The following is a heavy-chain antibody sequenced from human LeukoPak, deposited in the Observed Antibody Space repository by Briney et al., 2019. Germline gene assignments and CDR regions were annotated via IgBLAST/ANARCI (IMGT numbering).Heavy chain of an antibody. J-gene: IGHJ4*02. D-gene: IGHD3-10*01. CDR2: INQDGSEK. CDR1: GFTFSSYW. Sequence: GGSLRRSCAASGFTFSSYWMSWVRQAPGKGLEWVANINQDGSEKYYVDSVKGRFTISRDNAKSSLYLQMNSLRVEDTAVYYCARRYDLVRPFDYWGQGTLVTVSS. CDR3: ARRYDLVRPFDY. V-gene: IGHV3-7*02.